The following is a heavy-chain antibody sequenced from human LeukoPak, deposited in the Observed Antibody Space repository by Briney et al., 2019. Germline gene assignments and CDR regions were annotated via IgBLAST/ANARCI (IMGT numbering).Heavy chain of an antibody. J-gene: IGHJ3*01. CDR2: IYPGDSGP. Sequence: GESLKISCKVSGYSFTSYCIGWVRQMPGKGLGWMGIIYPGDSGPTYSPSFQGQVTISVDKSINTAYLQWSSLQASDTAMYYCGMSGDRVPLQDDVFDVWGQGTMVTVST. V-gene: IGHV5-51*01. CDR1: GYSFTSYC. CDR3: GMSGDRVPLQDDVFDV. D-gene: IGHD1-26*01.